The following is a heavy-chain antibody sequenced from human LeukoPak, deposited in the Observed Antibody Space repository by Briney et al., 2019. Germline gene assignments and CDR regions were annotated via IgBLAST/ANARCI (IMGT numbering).Heavy chain of an antibody. D-gene: IGHD3-10*01. CDR2: IYYSGST. CDR1: GGSISSGGYY. CDR3: ARGGFGELFLFY. Sequence: SETLSLTCTVSGGSISSGGYYWSWIRQHPGKGLEWIGYIYYSGSTYYNPSLKSRVTISVDTSKNQFSLKLSSVTAADTAVYYCARGGFGELFLFYWGQGTLVTVSS. V-gene: IGHV4-31*03. J-gene: IGHJ4*02.